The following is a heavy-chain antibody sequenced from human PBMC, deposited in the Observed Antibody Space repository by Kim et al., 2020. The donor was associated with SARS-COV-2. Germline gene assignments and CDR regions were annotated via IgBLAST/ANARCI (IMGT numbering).Heavy chain of an antibody. V-gene: IGHV4-4*02. Sequence: SETLSLTCAVSGGSISSTTWWSWVRQPPGKGREWIGEIYHSGSTNYNPSPKSRVTISLDKSNNQFSLRLSSVTAADTAVYYCTKPDTYRHTHWFNPWGQGTLVTVSA. CDR1: GGSISSTTW. D-gene: IGHD3-16*02. J-gene: IGHJ5*02. CDR2: IYHSGST. CDR3: TKPDTYRHTHWFNP.